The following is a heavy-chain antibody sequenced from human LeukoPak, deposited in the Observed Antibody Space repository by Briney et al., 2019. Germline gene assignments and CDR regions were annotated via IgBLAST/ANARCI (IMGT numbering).Heavy chain of an antibody. Sequence: GGSLRLSCAASGFTFSSYAMHWVRQAPGKGLEWVAVISYDGSNKYYADSVKGRFTISRDNSKNTLYLQMNSLRAEDTAVYYCAKEGRAYYDFWSGYYFDYWGQGTLVTVSS. J-gene: IGHJ4*02. V-gene: IGHV3-30-3*01. CDR1: GFTFSSYA. CDR3: AKEGRAYYDFWSGYYFDY. D-gene: IGHD3-3*01. CDR2: ISYDGSNK.